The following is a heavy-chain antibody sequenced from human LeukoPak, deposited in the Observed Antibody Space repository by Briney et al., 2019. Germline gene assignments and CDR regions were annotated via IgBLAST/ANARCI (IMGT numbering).Heavy chain of an antibody. Sequence: ASVKVSCTASGYTFHTYYMHWVRQAPGQGLEWIGLINPSAGSTIYLQRFQGRITMTRDTSATTVYMELRSLRSEDAAVYYCARGGGVYSSGGSAFDIWGQGTMVTVSS. J-gene: IGHJ3*02. CDR1: GYTFHTYY. V-gene: IGHV1-46*02. CDR3: ARGGGVYSSGGSAFDI. D-gene: IGHD5-18*01. CDR2: INPSAGST.